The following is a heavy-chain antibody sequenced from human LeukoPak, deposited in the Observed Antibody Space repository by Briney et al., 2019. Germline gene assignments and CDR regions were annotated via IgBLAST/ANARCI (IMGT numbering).Heavy chain of an antibody. V-gene: IGHV5-51*01. D-gene: IGHD4-17*01. Sequence: PGESLKISCKGSGYNFTSYWIGWVRQMPGKGLEWMGIIYPGDSDTRYSPSFQGQVTISADKSISTAYLQWSSLKASDTAMYYCARQALPWDYGDYARFDIWGQGTMVTVSS. CDR3: ARQALPWDYGDYARFDI. J-gene: IGHJ3*02. CDR2: IYPGDSDT. CDR1: GYNFTSYW.